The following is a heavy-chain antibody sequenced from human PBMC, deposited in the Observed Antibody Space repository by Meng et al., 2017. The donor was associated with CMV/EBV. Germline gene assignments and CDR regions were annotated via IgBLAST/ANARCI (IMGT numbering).Heavy chain of an antibody. CDR2: INPNSGGT. V-gene: IGHV1-2*02. D-gene: IGHD6-6*01. CDR3: ARGRGSSFSYYGMDV. J-gene: IGHJ6*02. Sequence: ASVKVSCKASGYTFTGYYMHWVRQAPGQGLEWMGWINPNSGGTNYAQKFQGRVTMTRDTSISTAYMELSRLRSDDTAVYYCARGRGSSFSYYGMDVWGQGTLVTVSS. CDR1: GYTFTGYY.